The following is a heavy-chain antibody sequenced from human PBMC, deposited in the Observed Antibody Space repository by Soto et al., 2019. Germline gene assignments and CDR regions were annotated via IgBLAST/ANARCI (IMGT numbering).Heavy chain of an antibody. J-gene: IGHJ4*02. Sequence: GGSLRLSCAASGFTFSSYAMSWVRQAPGKGLEWVSAISGSGGSTYYADSVKGRFTISRDNSKNTLYLQMNSLRAEDTAVYYCAKGYYDILTGYFRLCYFDYWGQGTLVTVSS. V-gene: IGHV3-23*01. CDR1: GFTFSSYA. D-gene: IGHD3-9*01. CDR2: ISGSGGST. CDR3: AKGYYDILTGYFRLCYFDY.